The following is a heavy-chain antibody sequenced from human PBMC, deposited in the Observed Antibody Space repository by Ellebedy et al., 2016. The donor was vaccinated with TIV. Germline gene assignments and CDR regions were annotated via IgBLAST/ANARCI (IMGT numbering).Heavy chain of an antibody. CDR1: GGSISSGSYY. CDR2: IYTSGST. D-gene: IGHD2-15*01. J-gene: IGHJ4*02. CDR3: ARDVPGYCSGGSCYFDY. V-gene: IGHV4-61*02. Sequence: SETLSLTXTVSGGSISSGSYYWSWIRQPAGKGLEWIGRIYTSGSTNYNPSLKSRVTMSVDTSKNQFSLKLSSVTAADTAVYYCARDVPGYCSGGSCYFDYWGQGTLVTVSS.